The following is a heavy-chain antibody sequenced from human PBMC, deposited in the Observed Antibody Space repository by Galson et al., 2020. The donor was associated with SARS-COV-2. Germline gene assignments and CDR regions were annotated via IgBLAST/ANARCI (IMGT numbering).Heavy chain of an antibody. CDR2: IYSRAGDT. Sequence: SETLSLTCSVSGGSITSAYYWGWIRQYPGKGLEWIGYIYSRAGDTFYNPSLRSRTNLLRDTSKNQFSLELTSVTAADTAVYFCAKTVRISADAFDIWGQGTLVTVSS. V-gene: IGHV4-31*03. D-gene: IGHD4-4*01. CDR1: GGSITSAYY. CDR3: AKTVRISADAFDI. J-gene: IGHJ3*02.